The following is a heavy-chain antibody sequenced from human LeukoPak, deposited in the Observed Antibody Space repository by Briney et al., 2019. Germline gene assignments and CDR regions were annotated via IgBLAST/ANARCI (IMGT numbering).Heavy chain of an antibody. J-gene: IGHJ6*02. D-gene: IGHD2-2*01. Sequence: PGGSLRLSCAASGFTFSSYAMSWVRQAPGKGLGWVSAISGSGGSTYYADSVKGRFTISRDNSKNTLYLQMNSLRAEDTAVYYCAKYGSTDHQHYYYYGMDVWGQGTTVTVSS. V-gene: IGHV3-23*01. CDR3: AKYGSTDHQHYYYYGMDV. CDR2: ISGSGGST. CDR1: GFTFSSYA.